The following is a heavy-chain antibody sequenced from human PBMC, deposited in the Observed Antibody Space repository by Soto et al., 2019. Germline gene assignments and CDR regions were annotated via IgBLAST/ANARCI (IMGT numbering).Heavy chain of an antibody. J-gene: IGHJ3*02. D-gene: IGHD3-3*01. Sequence: QVQLVQSGAEVKKPGASVKVSCKASGYTFTSYAMHWVRQAPGQRLEWMGWINAGNGNTKYSQKFQGRVTITRDTSASTAYMELSSLRSEDTAVYYCARAFEFWSGYYQGAFDIWGQGTMVTVSS. CDR1: GYTFTSYA. V-gene: IGHV1-3*01. CDR3: ARAFEFWSGYYQGAFDI. CDR2: INAGNGNT.